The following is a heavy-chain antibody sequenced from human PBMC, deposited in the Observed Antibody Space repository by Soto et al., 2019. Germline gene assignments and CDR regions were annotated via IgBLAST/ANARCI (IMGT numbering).Heavy chain of an antibody. D-gene: IGHD2-2*01. CDR3: ARDRGSKSYYYYGMDV. Sequence: QVQLVESGGGGVQPGRSLRLSCAASGFTFSSYAMHWVRQAPGKGLEWVAVISYDGSNKYYADSVKGRFTISRDNSKNTLEVQMNSLRAEDTAVYYCARDRGSKSYYYYGMDVWGQGTTVTVSS. CDR1: GFTFSSYA. CDR2: ISYDGSNK. J-gene: IGHJ6*02. V-gene: IGHV3-30-3*01.